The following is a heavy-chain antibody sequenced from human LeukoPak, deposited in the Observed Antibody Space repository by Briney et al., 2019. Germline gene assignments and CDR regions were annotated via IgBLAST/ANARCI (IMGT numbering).Heavy chain of an antibody. CDR3: ARVATNYYDSGGYYYYYYRMDV. CDR1: GGSISSGDYY. Sequence: PSETLSLTCTVSGGSISSGDYYWSWIRQPAGTGLEWIRRLYTTGSTNYSPSLKSRVTISMDTSKNQFSLRLSSVTAADTAVYYCARVATNYYDSGGYYYYYYRMDVWGKGTTVTISS. D-gene: IGHD3-22*01. CDR2: LYTTGST. V-gene: IGHV4-61*02. J-gene: IGHJ6*04.